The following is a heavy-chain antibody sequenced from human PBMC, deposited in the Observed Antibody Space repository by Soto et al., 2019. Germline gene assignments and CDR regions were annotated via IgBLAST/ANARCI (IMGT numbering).Heavy chain of an antibody. J-gene: IGHJ6*02. V-gene: IGHV3-74*01. CDR1: GFTFSSYW. CDR2: INSDGSST. Sequence: GGSLRLSCAASGFTFSSYWMHWVRQAPGKGLVWVSRINSDGSSTSYADSVKGRFTISRDNAKNTLYLQMNSLRAEDTAVYYCARVHITMVRGVIISSYGMDVWGQGTTVTVSS. CDR3: ARVHITMVRGVIISSYGMDV. D-gene: IGHD3-10*01.